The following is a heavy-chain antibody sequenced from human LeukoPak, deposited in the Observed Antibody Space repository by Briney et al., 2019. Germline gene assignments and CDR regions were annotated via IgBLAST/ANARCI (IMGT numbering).Heavy chain of an antibody. CDR3: AREVGLELAQLDAFDI. J-gene: IGHJ3*02. CDR1: GFTFSSYS. CDR2: ISSSSSYI. D-gene: IGHD1-26*01. Sequence: GGSLRLSCAASGFTFSSYSMNWVRQAPGKGLEWVSSISSSSSYIYYADSVKGRFTISRDNAKNSLYLQMNSLRAEDTAVYYCAREVGLELAQLDAFDIWGQGTMVTVSS. V-gene: IGHV3-21*01.